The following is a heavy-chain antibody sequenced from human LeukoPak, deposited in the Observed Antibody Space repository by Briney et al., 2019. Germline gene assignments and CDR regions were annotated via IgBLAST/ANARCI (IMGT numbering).Heavy chain of an antibody. V-gene: IGHV3-23*01. D-gene: IGHD1-26*01. CDR2: ISGSGGST. Sequence: GGSLRLSCAASGFTFSSYAMSWVRQAPGKGLEWVSAISGSGGSTYYADSVKGRFTISRDNSKNTLYLQMNSPRAEDTAVYFCARLGSYHDFWGQGALVTVSS. CDR1: GFTFSSYA. CDR3: ARLGSYHDF. J-gene: IGHJ4*02.